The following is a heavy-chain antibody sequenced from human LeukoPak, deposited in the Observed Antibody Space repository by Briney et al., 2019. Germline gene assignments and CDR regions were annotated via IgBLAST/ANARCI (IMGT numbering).Heavy chain of an antibody. J-gene: IGHJ4*01. CDR3: ARARNYYDSSAKLLSGYFDY. Sequence: GGSRRLSCAASGFTFSDYYMSWIRQAPGKGRDGFSYISSSGSTIYYADSVKGRFTISRDNAKNSLYLQMNSLRAEDTAVYYCARARNYYDSSAKLLSGYFDYWGQGTLVTVSP. D-gene: IGHD3-22*01. CDR1: GFTFSDYY. CDR2: ISSSGSTI. V-gene: IGHV3-11*01.